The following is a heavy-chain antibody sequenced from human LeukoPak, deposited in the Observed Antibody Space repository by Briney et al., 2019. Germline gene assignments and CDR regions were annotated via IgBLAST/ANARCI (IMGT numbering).Heavy chain of an antibody. CDR2: FNRDASSR. D-gene: IGHD5-18*01. CDR3: ARGGGYSYGSFDY. Sequence: GGSLRLSWAAAGIIFSNYLRHWGRQAPGKVLFLVSRFNRDASSRSYAASVDGRFTFSRENAKNTLFLRMNMLRAESTAGYDCARGGGYSYGSFDYWGQGTLVTVSS. V-gene: IGHV3-74*01. J-gene: IGHJ4*02. CDR1: GIIFSNYL.